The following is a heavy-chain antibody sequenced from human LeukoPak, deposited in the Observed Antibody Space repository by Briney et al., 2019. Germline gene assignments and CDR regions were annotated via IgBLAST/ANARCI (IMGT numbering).Heavy chain of an antibody. CDR2: ISAYNGNT. J-gene: IGHJ4*02. V-gene: IGHV1-18*01. CDR1: GYTFTSYG. Sequence: ASVKVSCKASGYTFTSYGISWVRQAPGQGLEWMGWISAYNGNTNYAQKLQGRVTMTRDTSISTAYMELSRLRSDDTAVYYCATNIYYYDSSGYGVFDYWGQGTLVTVSS. CDR3: ATNIYYYDSSGYGVFDY. D-gene: IGHD3-22*01.